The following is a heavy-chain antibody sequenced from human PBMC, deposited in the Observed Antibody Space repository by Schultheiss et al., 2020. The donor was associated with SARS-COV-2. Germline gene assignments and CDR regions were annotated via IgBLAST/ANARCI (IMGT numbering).Heavy chain of an antibody. CDR1: GFTFSSYA. Sequence: GESLKISCAASGFTFSSYAMSWVRQAPGKGLEWVANIKQDGSEKYYVDSVKGRFTISRDNAKNSLYLQMNSLRAEDTAVYYCARDAVSYNWFDPWGQGTLVTVSS. D-gene: IGHD3-16*02. CDR3: ARDAVSYNWFDP. V-gene: IGHV3-7*01. J-gene: IGHJ5*02. CDR2: IKQDGSEK.